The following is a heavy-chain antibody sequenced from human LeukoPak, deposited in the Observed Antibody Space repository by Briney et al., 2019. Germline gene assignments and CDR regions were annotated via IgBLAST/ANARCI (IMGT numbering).Heavy chain of an antibody. Sequence: TGGSLRLSCAASGFTFSSYAMSWVRQAPGKGLEWVSSISSSSSYIYYADSVKGRFTISRDNAKNSLYLQMNSLRAEDTAVYYCARSSIAARPFDYWGQGTLVTVSS. J-gene: IGHJ4*02. CDR2: ISSSSSYI. CDR3: ARSSIAARPFDY. CDR1: GFTFSSYA. D-gene: IGHD6-6*01. V-gene: IGHV3-21*01.